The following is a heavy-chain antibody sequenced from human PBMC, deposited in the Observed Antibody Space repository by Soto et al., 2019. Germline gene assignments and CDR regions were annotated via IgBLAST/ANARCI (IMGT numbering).Heavy chain of an antibody. CDR1: GFTFSSYS. D-gene: IGHD3-10*01. CDR2: ISSSSSYI. J-gene: IGHJ5*02. CDR3: ARVSYGSGSYNMRYNWFDP. Sequence: GGSLRLSCAASGFTFSSYSMNWVRQAPGKGLEWVSSISSSSSYIYYADSAKGRFTISRDNAKNSLYLQMNSLRAEDTAVYYCARVSYGSGSYNMRYNWFDPWGQGTQVTVSS. V-gene: IGHV3-21*01.